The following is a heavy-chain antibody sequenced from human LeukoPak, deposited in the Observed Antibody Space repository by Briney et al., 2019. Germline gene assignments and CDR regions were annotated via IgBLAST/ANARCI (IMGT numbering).Heavy chain of an antibody. J-gene: IGHJ4*02. CDR2: IIPILGIA. V-gene: IGHV1-69*04. CDR1: GGTFSSYA. CDR3: ARDGAYGGNRLGDY. D-gene: IGHD4-23*01. Sequence: ASVKVSCKASGGTFSSYAISWVRQAPGQGLEWMGRIIPILGIANYAQKFQGRVTITADKSTSTAYMELSSLRSEDTAVYYCARDGAYGGNRLGDYWGQGTLVTVSS.